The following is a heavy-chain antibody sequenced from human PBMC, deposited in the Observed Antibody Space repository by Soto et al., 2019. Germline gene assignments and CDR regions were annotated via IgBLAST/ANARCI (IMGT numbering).Heavy chain of an antibody. V-gene: IGHV3-33*01. CDR3: ARGPGRRIYYDFWSGYTLDY. Sequence: GGSLRLSCAASGFTFSSYGMHWVRQAPSKGLEWVAVIWYDGSNKYYADSVKGRFTISRDNSKNTLYLQMNSLRAEDTAVYYCARGPGRRIYYDFWSGYTLDYWGQGTLVTVSS. CDR1: GFTFSSYG. D-gene: IGHD3-3*01. CDR2: IWYDGSNK. J-gene: IGHJ4*02.